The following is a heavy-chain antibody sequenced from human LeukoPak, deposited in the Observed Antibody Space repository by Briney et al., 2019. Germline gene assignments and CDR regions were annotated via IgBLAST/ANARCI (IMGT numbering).Heavy chain of an antibody. CDR2: IRYDGSNK. CDR1: GFTFSSYW. V-gene: IGHV3-30*02. Sequence: GGSLRLSCAASGFTFSSYWMHWVRQAPGKGLEWVAFIRYDGSNKYYADSVKGRFTISRDNSKNTLYLQMNSLRAEDTAVYYCSSTPTTWDKTFDYWGQGTLVTVSS. CDR3: SSTPTTWDKTFDY. J-gene: IGHJ4*02. D-gene: IGHD1-14*01.